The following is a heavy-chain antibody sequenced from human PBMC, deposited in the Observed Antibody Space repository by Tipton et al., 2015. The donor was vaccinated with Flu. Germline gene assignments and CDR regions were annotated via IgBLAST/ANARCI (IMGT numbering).Heavy chain of an antibody. Sequence: TLSLTCTVSGDSISTTIYYWGWVRQPPGKGLEWIGSIYYSGTTYYNPSLKGRVTISVDSSKNEFSLTLASLTAADTAVYYCARDLWNDRRAYYYYGVDVWGKGTTVTVSS. V-gene: IGHV4-39*07. D-gene: IGHD1-1*01. CDR3: ARDLWNDRRAYYYYGVDV. CDR1: GDSISTTIYY. J-gene: IGHJ6*04. CDR2: IYYSGTT.